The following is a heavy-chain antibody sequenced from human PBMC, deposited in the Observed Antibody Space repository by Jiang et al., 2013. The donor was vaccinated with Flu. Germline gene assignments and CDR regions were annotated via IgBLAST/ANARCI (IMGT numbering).Heavy chain of an antibody. J-gene: IGHJ6*02. CDR2: INPKSGGP. CDR3: ARGAFLLGSGWYDGAMDV. Sequence: GAEVKKPGASVKVSCKTSGYTFTTYGISWVRQAPGQGLEWMGWINPKSGGPKYAQKLRGLVTMTRDTSIRTAYMELTRVTSADTATYYCARGAFLLGSGWYDGAMDVWGQGTTVTVS. V-gene: IGHV1-2*04. CDR1: GYTFTTYG. D-gene: IGHD6-19*01.